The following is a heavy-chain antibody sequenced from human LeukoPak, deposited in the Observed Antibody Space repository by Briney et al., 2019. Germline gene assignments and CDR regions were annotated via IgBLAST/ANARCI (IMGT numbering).Heavy chain of an antibody. D-gene: IGHD4-23*01. CDR2: IYYSGST. V-gene: IGHV4-38-2*02. CDR3: ARLPDDYGGNSADY. CDR1: GYSISSGYY. J-gene: IGHJ4*02. Sequence: SETLSLTCTVSGYSISSGYYWGWIRQPPGKGLEWIGSIYYSGSTYYNPSLKSRVTISVDTSKNQFSLKLSSVTAADTAVYYCARLPDDYGGNSADYWGQGTLVTVSS.